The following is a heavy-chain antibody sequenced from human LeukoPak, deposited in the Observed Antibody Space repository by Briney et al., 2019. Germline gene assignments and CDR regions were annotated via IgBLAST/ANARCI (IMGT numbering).Heavy chain of an antibody. Sequence: ASVKVSCKTSGYTFISYATNWVRQAPGQGLEWMGWIDTNTGNPTYAQGFTGRFVFSLDTSVSTAYLQISSLKAEDTAIYYCARDVTTASFDFWGQGTLVTVSS. CDR3: ARDVTTASFDF. D-gene: IGHD4-11*01. V-gene: IGHV7-4-1*02. CDR1: GYTFISYA. J-gene: IGHJ4*02. CDR2: IDTNTGNP.